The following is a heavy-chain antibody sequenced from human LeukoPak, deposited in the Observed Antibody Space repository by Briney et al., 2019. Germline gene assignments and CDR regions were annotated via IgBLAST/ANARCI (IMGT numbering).Heavy chain of an antibody. J-gene: IGHJ4*02. Sequence: ASVKVSCKASGYTFSNYGISWVRQAPGQGLEWVGWIRGDNGNTNYAQKLQGRVTMTTDTSTSTAYMELRSLGSDDTAVYYCARKGSGSYFDYWGQGTLVTVSS. CDR1: GYTFSNYG. D-gene: IGHD1-26*01. V-gene: IGHV1-18*01. CDR3: ARKGSGSYFDY. CDR2: IRGDNGNT.